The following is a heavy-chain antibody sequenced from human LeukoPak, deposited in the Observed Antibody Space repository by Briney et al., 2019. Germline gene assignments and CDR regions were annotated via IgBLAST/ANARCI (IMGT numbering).Heavy chain of an antibody. Sequence: GGSLRLSCAASGFTFSSYWMHWVRQAPGKGLVWVSRINSDGSSTSYADCVKGRFTISRDNAKTTLYLQMNSLRAEDTAVYYCARAQSVRFLEWNYDYWGQGTLVTVSS. CDR1: GFTFSSYW. J-gene: IGHJ4*02. CDR2: INSDGSST. D-gene: IGHD3-3*01. V-gene: IGHV3-74*01. CDR3: ARAQSVRFLEWNYDY.